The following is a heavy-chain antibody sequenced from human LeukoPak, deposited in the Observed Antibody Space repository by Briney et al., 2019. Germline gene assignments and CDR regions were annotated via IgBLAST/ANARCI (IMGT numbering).Heavy chain of an antibody. CDR3: ARDYGGSSPFDY. J-gene: IGHJ4*02. V-gene: IGHV3-48*03. Sequence: GSLRLSCAASGFTFSSYEMHWVRQAPGKGLEWVSYISSSGSTIYYADSVKGRFTISRDNAKNSLYLQMNSLRAEDTAVYYCARDYGGSSPFDYWGQGTLVTVSS. D-gene: IGHD4-23*01. CDR2: ISSSGSTI. CDR1: GFTFSSYE.